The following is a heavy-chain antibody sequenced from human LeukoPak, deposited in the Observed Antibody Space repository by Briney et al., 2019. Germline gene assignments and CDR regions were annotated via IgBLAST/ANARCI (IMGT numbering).Heavy chain of an antibody. Sequence: PGGSLRLSCGASGFTFTDYWMTWVRQAPEKGLEWVANIKQDGSEEYYVDSVKGRFTISRDNAKNSLFLQMNSLRVDDTAVYYCARDYGGYYGSWRKGNYYYYMDVWGKGTTVTVSS. CDR3: ARDYGGYYGSWRKGNYYYYMDV. CDR2: IKQDGSEE. CDR1: GFTFTDYW. V-gene: IGHV3-7*01. D-gene: IGHD3-10*01. J-gene: IGHJ6*03.